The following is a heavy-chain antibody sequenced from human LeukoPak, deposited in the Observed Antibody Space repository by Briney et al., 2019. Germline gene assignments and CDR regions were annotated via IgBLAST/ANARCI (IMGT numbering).Heavy chain of an antibody. V-gene: IGHV3-30-3*01. J-gene: IGHJ6*02. CDR3: ARDLGGSGSYYYYYYGMDG. D-gene: IGHD3-10*01. Sequence: GRSLRLSCAASGFTFSSYAMHWVRQAPGKGLEWVAVISYDGSNKYYADSVKGRFTISRDNSKNTLYLQMNSLRAEGTAVYYCARDLGGSGSYYYYYYGMDGWGQGTTVTVSS. CDR2: ISYDGSNK. CDR1: GFTFSSYA.